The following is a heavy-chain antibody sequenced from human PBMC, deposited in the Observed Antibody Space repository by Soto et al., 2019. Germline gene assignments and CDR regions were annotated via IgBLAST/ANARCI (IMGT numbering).Heavy chain of an antibody. V-gene: IGHV3-15*07. CDR1: GFTFSNAW. CDR3: TTGNYALSRKILYYYYYGMDV. Sequence: GGSLRLSCAASGFTFSNAWMNWVRQAPGKGLEWVGRIKSKTDGGTTDYAAPVKGRFTISRDDSKNTLYLQMNSLKTEDTAVYYCTTGNYALSRKILYYYYYGMDVWGQGTTVTVSS. J-gene: IGHJ6*02. CDR2: IKSKTDGGTT. D-gene: IGHD1-7*01.